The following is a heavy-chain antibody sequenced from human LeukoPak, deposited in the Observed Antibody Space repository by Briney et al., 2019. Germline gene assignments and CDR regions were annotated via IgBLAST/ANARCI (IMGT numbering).Heavy chain of an antibody. CDR2: IYYSGST. J-gene: IGHJ4*02. D-gene: IGHD3-22*01. Sequence: SETLSLTCTVSGGSISSYYWSWIRQPPGKGLEWIGYIYYSGSTNYNPSLKSRVTISVDTSKNQFSLKLSSVTAADTAVYYCARSGGSSGLSNFDYWGQGTLVTVSS. CDR1: GGSISSYY. V-gene: IGHV4-59*01. CDR3: ARSGGSSGLSNFDY.